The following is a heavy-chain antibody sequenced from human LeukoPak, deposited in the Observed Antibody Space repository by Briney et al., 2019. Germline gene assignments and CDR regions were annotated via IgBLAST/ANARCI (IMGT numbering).Heavy chain of an antibody. CDR3: ARDGYSSGWPNY. J-gene: IGHJ4*02. V-gene: IGHV1-18*01. Sequence: ASVKVSCKASGYTFTTYNINWVRQAPGQGLEWMGWISGYNGNTNYAQKLQGRVTMTTDTSTSTAYMELRSLRSDDTAVYYCARDGYSSGWPNYWGQGTLVTVSS. D-gene: IGHD6-19*01. CDR1: GYTFTTYN. CDR2: ISGYNGNT.